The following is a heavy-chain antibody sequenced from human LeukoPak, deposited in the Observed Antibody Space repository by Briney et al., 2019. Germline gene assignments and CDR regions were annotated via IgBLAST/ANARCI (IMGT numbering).Heavy chain of an antibody. Sequence: PSETLSLTCAVYGGSFSGYYWSWIRQLPGKGLEWIGEINHSGSTNYNPSLKSRVTISVDTSKNQFSLKLSSVTAADTAVYYCARERIVVVPAAFNNWFDPWGQGTLVTVSS. CDR1: GGSFSGYY. CDR2: INHSGST. CDR3: ARERIVVVPAAFNNWFDP. J-gene: IGHJ5*02. D-gene: IGHD2-2*01. V-gene: IGHV4-34*01.